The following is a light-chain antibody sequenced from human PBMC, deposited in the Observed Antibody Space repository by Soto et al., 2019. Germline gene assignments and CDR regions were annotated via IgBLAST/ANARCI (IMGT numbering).Light chain of an antibody. CDR3: QSYDSSLSGSSYV. CDR2: GNS. V-gene: IGLV1-40*01. CDR1: SSNIGAGYD. Sequence: QSVLTQPPSVSGAPGQRVTISCTGGSSNIGAGYDVHWYQQLPGTAPKLLIYGNSNRPSGVPDRFSGSKSGTSASLAITGLQAENEADYYYQSYDSSLSGSSYVFGTGTKVTVL. J-gene: IGLJ1*01.